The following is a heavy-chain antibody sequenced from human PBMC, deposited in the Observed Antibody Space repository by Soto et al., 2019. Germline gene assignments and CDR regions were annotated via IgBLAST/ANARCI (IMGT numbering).Heavy chain of an antibody. CDR3: ARGTLRGSGWYEGMDV. CDR1: GGSVSSGSYY. CDR2: IYYSGST. Sequence: TSETLSLTCTVSGGSVSSGSYYWSWIRHPPGKGLEWIGYIYYSGSTNYNPSLKSRVTISVDTSKNQFSLKLSSVTAADTAVYYCARGTLRGSGWYEGMDVWGQGTTVTVSS. V-gene: IGHV4-61*01. D-gene: IGHD6-19*01. J-gene: IGHJ6*02.